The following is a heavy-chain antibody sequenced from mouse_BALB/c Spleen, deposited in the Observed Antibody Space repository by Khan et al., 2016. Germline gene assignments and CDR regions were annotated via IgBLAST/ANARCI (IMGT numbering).Heavy chain of an antibody. V-gene: IGHV1S29*02. Sequence: VQLQQSGPDLVKPWASVTISCTASGYTITGDNMQWVKQSYGESLEGFGYFYPYNGSTGYKQTFKTKATFTVDSSSSTAYIDLCSLISDDSAVYSCARSWARHYF. CDR1: GYTITGDN. CDR2: FYPYNGST. CDR3: ARSWARHYF. J-gene: IGHJ2*01.